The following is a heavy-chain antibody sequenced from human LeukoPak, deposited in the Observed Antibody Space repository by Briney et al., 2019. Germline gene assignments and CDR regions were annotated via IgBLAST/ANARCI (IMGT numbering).Heavy chain of an antibody. CDR3: ARGRGYSYGTDFDY. CDR1: GFTFTTSW. Sequence: GESLKISCKGSGFTFTTSWIGWVRQMPGKGLEWMAILYPGDSDTRYSPSFQGQVTISAERSVSTAYLQWRSLKASDSAMYYCARGRGYSYGTDFDYWGQGTLVTVSS. CDR2: LYPGDSDT. J-gene: IGHJ4*02. D-gene: IGHD5-18*01. V-gene: IGHV5-51*01.